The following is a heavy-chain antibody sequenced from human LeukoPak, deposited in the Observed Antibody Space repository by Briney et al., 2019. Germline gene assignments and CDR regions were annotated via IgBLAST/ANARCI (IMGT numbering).Heavy chain of an antibody. V-gene: IGHV4-4*02. CDR3: SRESRPFCHVGY. CDR1: GGSISGTNS. J-gene: IGHJ4*02. CDR2: ISLAGQT. Sequence: PSGTLSLTCGVSGGSISGTNSWSWVRQPPGQGLEWIGEISLAGQTNYNPSLNGRVTMSLDKSSNQLSLHLTSVTAADTATYFCSRESRPFCHVGYWGQGTLVIVSS.